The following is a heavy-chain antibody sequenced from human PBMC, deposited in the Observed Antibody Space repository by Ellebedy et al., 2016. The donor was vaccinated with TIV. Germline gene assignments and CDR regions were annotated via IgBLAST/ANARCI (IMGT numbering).Heavy chain of an antibody. Sequence: GGSLRLXXAASGFTVSSNYMSWVRQAPGKGLEWVSVIYSGGSTYYADSVKGRFTISRDNSKNTLYLQMNSLRAEDTAVYYCAKYKWELLIDWFDPWGQGTLVTVSS. V-gene: IGHV3-53*01. J-gene: IGHJ5*02. D-gene: IGHD1-26*01. CDR2: IYSGGST. CDR3: AKYKWELLIDWFDP. CDR1: GFTVSSNY.